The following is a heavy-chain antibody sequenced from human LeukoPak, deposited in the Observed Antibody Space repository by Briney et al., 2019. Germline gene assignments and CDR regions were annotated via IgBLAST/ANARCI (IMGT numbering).Heavy chain of an antibody. D-gene: IGHD3-10*01. V-gene: IGHV3-23*01. CDR2: ISGGSSST. J-gene: IGHJ4*02. CDR3: ARERISMVRGVIMGFQIFDY. CDR1: GFTSSSYG. Sequence: GGSLRLSCAASGFTSSSYGMSWVRQAPGKGLEWVSAISGGSSSTYYADSVKGRFTISRDNSKNTLYLHMNSLRAEDTALYYCARERISMVRGVIMGFQIFDYWGQGTLVTVSS.